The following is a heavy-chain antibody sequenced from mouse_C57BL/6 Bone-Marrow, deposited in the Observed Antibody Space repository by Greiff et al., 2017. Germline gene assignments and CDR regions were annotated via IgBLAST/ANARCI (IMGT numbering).Heavy chain of an antibody. D-gene: IGHD2-4*01. CDR2: IDPENGDT. J-gene: IGHJ3*01. CDR3: TTLYYDYDAAY. CDR1: GFNIKDDY. V-gene: IGHV14-4*01. Sequence: EVKLVESGAELVRPGASVKLSCTASGFNIKDDYMHWVKQRPEQGLEWIGWIDPENGDTEYASKFQGKATITADTSSNTAYLQLSSLTSEDTAVYYCTTLYYDYDAAYWGQGTLVTVSA.